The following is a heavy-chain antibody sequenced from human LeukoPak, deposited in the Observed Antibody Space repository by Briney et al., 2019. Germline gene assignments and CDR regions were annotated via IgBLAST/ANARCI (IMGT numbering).Heavy chain of an antibody. CDR3: ARSSYSNGEANDY. CDR1: GFTFSSYW. J-gene: IGHJ4*02. CDR2: INSDGSST. D-gene: IGHD4-11*01. Sequence: PGGSLRLSCAASGFTFSSYWTHWVRQAPGKGLVWVSRINSDGSSTSYADSVKGRFTISRDNAKNTLYLQMNSLRAEDTAVYYCARSSYSNGEANDYWGQGTLVTVSS. V-gene: IGHV3-74*01.